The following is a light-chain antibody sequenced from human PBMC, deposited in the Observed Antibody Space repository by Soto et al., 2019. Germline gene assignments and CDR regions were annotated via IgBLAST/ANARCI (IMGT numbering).Light chain of an antibody. CDR1: QSVSSSY. CDR3: QQYGSSPLIT. V-gene: IGKV3-20*01. CDR2: GAS. Sequence: EIVLTQSPGTLSLSPGERATLSCRASQSVSSSYLAWYQQKPGQAPRLLIYGASSRATGIPDRFSGSGSRTDFTLTISRLEPADFAVYYCQQYGSSPLITFGQGTRLEIK. J-gene: IGKJ5*01.